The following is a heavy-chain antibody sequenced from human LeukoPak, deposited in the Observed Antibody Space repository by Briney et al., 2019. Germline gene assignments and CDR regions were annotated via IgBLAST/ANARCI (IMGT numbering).Heavy chain of an antibody. CDR3: ARGRGGEMATIKNYFDY. J-gene: IGHJ4*02. D-gene: IGHD5-24*01. CDR1: GGSFSGYY. Sequence: PSETLSLTCAVYGGSFSGYYWSWIRQPPGKGLEWIGEINHSGSTNYNPSLKSRVTISVDTSKNQFSLKLSSVTAADPAVYYCARGRGGEMATIKNYFDYWGQGTLVTVSS. V-gene: IGHV4-34*01. CDR2: INHSGST.